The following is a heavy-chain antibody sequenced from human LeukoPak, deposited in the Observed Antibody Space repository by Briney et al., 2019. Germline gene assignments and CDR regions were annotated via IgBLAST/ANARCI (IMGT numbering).Heavy chain of an antibody. Sequence: PGESLKISCAASGFTLNTYWMHWVRQAPGKGLVWVSRINGDGSSTTYADSVKGRFTISRDNAKNTLYLQMNSLRAEDTAVYYCARGLAARGATMDVWGKGTTVTVSS. CDR3: ARGLAARGATMDV. D-gene: IGHD5-12*01. CDR1: GFTLNTYW. J-gene: IGHJ6*03. V-gene: IGHV3-74*01. CDR2: INGDGSST.